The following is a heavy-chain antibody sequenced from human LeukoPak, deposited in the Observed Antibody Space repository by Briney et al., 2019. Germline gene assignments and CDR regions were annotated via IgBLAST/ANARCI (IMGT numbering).Heavy chain of an antibody. Sequence: PSQTLSLTCTVSGGSISSGDSHWSWIRQPPGKGLQWIGYIYYSGSTSYNTSLKSRLTISVDTSKNQFSLKLSSVTAADTAVYYCGRDFSVVLAPAIRGATSVGPWG. D-gene: IGHD2-2*01. CDR1: GGSISSGDSH. CDR3: GRDFSVVLAPAIRGATSVGP. V-gene: IGHV4-30-4*01. J-gene: IGHJ5*02. CDR2: IYYSGST.